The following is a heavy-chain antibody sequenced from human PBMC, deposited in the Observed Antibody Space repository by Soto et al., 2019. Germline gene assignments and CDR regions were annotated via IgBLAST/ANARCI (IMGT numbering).Heavy chain of an antibody. Sequence: PGGSLRLSCAASGFTFSSYAMSWVRQAPGKGLEWVSAISGSGGSTYYADSVKGRFTISRDNSKNTLYLQMNSLRAEDTAVYYCANSRYYGDYGWYFDLWGRGTLVTVSS. CDR3: ANSRYYGDYGWYFDL. D-gene: IGHD4-17*01. CDR1: GFTFSSYA. J-gene: IGHJ2*01. V-gene: IGHV3-23*01. CDR2: ISGSGGST.